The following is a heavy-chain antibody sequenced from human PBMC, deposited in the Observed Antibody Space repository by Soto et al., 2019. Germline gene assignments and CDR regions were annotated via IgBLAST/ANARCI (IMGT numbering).Heavy chain of an antibody. J-gene: IGHJ3*02. CDR1: GGSMSRYF. Sequence: QVQLRESGPGLVKPSETLSLTCTVSGGSMSRYFWSWIRQPPGKGLEWIGYIYYSGTTNYNPSLKSRVPTSLDTSKNQFSLKLVSLTAADTAFYYCARGRGGTYDAFDIWGPGTLVTVSS. V-gene: IGHV4-59*01. D-gene: IGHD1-26*01. CDR2: IYYSGTT. CDR3: ARGRGGTYDAFDI.